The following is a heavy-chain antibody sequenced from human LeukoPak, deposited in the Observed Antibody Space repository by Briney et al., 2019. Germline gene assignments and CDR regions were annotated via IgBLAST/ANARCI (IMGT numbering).Heavy chain of an antibody. J-gene: IGHJ4*02. D-gene: IGHD3-3*01. CDR2: IFYSGTT. CDR1: GGSITNSPKY. V-gene: IGHV4-39*01. Sequence: SESLSLTCTVSGGSITNSPKYWGWIRQPPGKGLEWIGSIFYSGTTYYSPSLKSRATLSVDTSNNQFSLKLSSVTAADTAVYYCARAGAEDYDFWSGYDYWGQGTLDTVSS. CDR3: ARAGAEDYDFWSGYDY.